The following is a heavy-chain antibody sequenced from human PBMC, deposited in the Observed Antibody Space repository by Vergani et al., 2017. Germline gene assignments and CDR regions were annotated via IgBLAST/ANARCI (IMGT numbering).Heavy chain of an antibody. CDR1: GGTFSSYA. J-gene: IGHJ4*02. D-gene: IGHD5-24*01. Sequence: QVQLVQSGAVVKKPGSSVKVSCKASGGTFSSYAISWVRQAPGQGLEWMGGIIPIFGTANYAQKFQGRVTITADESTSTAYMELSSLRSEDTAVYYCGLQKGRRVPTCSDYWGQGTLVTVSS. CDR3: GLQKGRRVPTCSDY. V-gene: IGHV1-69*01. CDR2: IIPIFGTA.